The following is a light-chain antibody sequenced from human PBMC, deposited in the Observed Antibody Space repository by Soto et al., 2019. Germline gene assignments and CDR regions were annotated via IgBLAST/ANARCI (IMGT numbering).Light chain of an antibody. CDR2: GAS. Sequence: EIVLTQSPGTLSLSPGERATLSCRASQSIGSTYLAWYQQTPGQAPRLLIYGASNRATGIPNRFSGSGSGTGFTLTISRLVPEDFAVYYWQQYGSSPRTFGQGTEVEIK. V-gene: IGKV3-20*01. J-gene: IGKJ1*01. CDR1: QSIGSTY. CDR3: QQYGSSPRT.